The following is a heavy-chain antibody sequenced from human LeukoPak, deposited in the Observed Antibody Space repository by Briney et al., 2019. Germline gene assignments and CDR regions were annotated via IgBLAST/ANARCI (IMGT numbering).Heavy chain of an antibody. CDR1: GYTFTGYY. CDR2: INPNSGGT. J-gene: IGHJ4*02. V-gene: IGHV1-2*02. Sequence: ASVKVSCEASGYTFTGYYMHWVRQAPGQGLEWMGWINPNSGGTNYAQKFQGRVTMTRDTSISTAYMELSRLRSDDTAVYYCARAASGSYYAPFDYWGQGTLVTVSS. D-gene: IGHD1-26*01. CDR3: ARAASGSYYAPFDY.